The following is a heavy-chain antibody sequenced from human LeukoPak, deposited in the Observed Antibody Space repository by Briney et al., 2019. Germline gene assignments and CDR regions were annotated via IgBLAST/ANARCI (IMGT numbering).Heavy chain of an antibody. Sequence: GRSLRLSCAASGFTFDDYAMHWVRQAPGKGLEWVSGISWNSGSIGYADSVKGRFTISRDNAKNSLYLQMNSLRAEDTALYYCAKDTAPFLVGIAVAGTYFDYWGQGTLVTVSS. CDR3: AKDTAPFLVGIAVAGTYFDY. D-gene: IGHD6-19*01. CDR2: ISWNSGSI. CDR1: GFTFDDYA. J-gene: IGHJ4*02. V-gene: IGHV3-9*01.